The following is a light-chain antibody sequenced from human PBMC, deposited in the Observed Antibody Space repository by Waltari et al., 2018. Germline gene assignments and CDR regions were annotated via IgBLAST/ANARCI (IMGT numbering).Light chain of an antibody. CDR2: SAN. J-gene: IGLJ1*01. CDR1: TGAVPSGSF. Sequence: QTVVTQEPSLTVSPGGTVTLTCASSTGAVPSGSFPTCFQHRPGQPPRSLIYSANNKHSWTPARFSGSLIGGKAALTLSGVQPEDEAEYYCLLFYGGAYVFGTGTKLTVL. CDR3: LLFYGGAYV. V-gene: IGLV7-43*01.